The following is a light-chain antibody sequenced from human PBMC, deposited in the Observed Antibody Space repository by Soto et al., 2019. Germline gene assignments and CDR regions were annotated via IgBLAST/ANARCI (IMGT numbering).Light chain of an antibody. CDR1: QDISNY. CDR3: QQYNSYSPT. CDR2: DAS. J-gene: IGKJ1*01. Sequence: DIQLTQSPSSLSASVGDRVTITCQASQDISNYLNWYQQKPGKAPKLLIYDASNLETGVPSRFSGSGSGTEFTLTISSLQTDDFATYYCQQYNSYSPTFGQGTKVDIK. V-gene: IGKV1-33*01.